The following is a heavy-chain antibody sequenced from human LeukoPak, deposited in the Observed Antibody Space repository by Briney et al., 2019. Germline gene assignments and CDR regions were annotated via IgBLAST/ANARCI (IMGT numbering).Heavy chain of an antibody. J-gene: IGHJ5*02. V-gene: IGHV4-61*02. CDR1: GGSISSGSYY. CDR3: ARNYDYGDYGRFDP. D-gene: IGHD4-17*01. CDR2: IYTSGNT. Sequence: PSETLSLTCTVSGGSISSGSYYWSWIRQPAGKGLEWIGRIYTSGNTNYNPSLKSRVTITVDTSKNQFSLKLSAVTAADTAVYYCARNYDYGDYGRFDPWGQGTLVTVSS.